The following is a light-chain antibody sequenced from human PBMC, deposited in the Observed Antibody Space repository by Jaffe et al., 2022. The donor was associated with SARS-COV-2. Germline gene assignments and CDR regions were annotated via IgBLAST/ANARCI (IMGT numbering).Light chain of an antibody. CDR2: EAS. CDR1: QGIGND. CDR3: LQDHNYPQGT. J-gene: IGKJ4*01. V-gene: IGKV1-6*01. Sequence: AIQMTQSPSSLSASVGDTVTITCRASQGIGNDLGWYQKRPGKAPKLLIYEASTLQIGVPSRFSGSGSGTDFILTISSLQPEDFATYYCLQDHNYPQGTFGGGTEVNIK.